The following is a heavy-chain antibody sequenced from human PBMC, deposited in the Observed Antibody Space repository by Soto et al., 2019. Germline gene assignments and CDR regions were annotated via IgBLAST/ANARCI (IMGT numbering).Heavy chain of an antibody. CDR3: DGGLGALSRRGAAY. CDR2: IRSKANNYAT. Sequence: EVQLVESGGGLVQPGGSLKVSCAASGFTFSDSTIHWVRQASGKGLEWVGRIRSKANNYATAYAASVKGRFTIYRDDSKNTAYLTMHSLKIQDPAVYYCDGGLGALSRRGAAYWGQGTLVNISS. D-gene: IGHD3-10*01. J-gene: IGHJ4*02. CDR1: GFTFSDST. V-gene: IGHV3-73*01.